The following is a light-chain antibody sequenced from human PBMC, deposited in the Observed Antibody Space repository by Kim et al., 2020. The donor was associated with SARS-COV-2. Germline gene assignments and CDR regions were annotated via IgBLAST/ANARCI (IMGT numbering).Light chain of an antibody. J-gene: IGKJ2*01. CDR3: PHSDSSPLYT. CDR2: GAS. V-gene: IGKV3-20*01. Sequence: PGDRATRACWASQSVSSTHTAADQHKPRQAPPLLNYGASNRASGIPDRFTGSGSGTDFTLTIARLEPEDFAVYYCPHSDSSPLYTFGQGTKLEI. CDR1: QSVSSTH.